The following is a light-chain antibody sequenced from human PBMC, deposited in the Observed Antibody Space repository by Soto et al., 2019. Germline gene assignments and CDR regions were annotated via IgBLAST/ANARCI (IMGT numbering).Light chain of an antibody. CDR3: QRYDSLRT. CDR2: AAS. CDR1: QSVSATY. J-gene: IGKJ1*01. Sequence: EFVLTQSPGTLSLSPGERATLSCRASQSVSATYLAWYQQKPGQAPRLLIYAASSRATGVPDRFSGSGSGTDFTLTITRLEPEDFAMYYCQRYDSLRTFGQGTKVDIK. V-gene: IGKV3-20*01.